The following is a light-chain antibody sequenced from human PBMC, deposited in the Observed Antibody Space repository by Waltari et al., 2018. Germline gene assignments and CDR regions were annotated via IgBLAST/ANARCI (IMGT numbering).Light chain of an antibody. CDR2: DVN. CDR3: CSYAGSYTWV. Sequence: QSALTQPRSVSGSPGQSVTISCTGTSSDVGGYDFVSWYQQHPGKAPKVMISDVNKRPSGVPDRFCGSKSGNTASLPISGLQAEDEADYSCCSYAGSYTWVLGGGTQLTVL. J-gene: IGLJ3*02. CDR1: SSDVGGYDF. V-gene: IGLV2-11*01.